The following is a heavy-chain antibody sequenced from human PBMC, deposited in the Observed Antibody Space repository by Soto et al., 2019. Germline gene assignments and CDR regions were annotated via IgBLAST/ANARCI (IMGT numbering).Heavy chain of an antibody. D-gene: IGHD4-17*01. CDR2: ISAYNGNT. V-gene: IGHV1-18*01. Sequence: QVQLVQSGAEVKKPGASVKVSCKASGYTFTSYGISWVRQAPGQGLEWMGWISAYNGNTNYAQKLQGRVTMTTDTSTSTXXXXLRSLRSDDTAVYYCARDSIDYGGYFDYWGQGTLVTVSS. CDR1: GYTFTSYG. J-gene: IGHJ4*02. CDR3: ARDSIDYGGYFDY.